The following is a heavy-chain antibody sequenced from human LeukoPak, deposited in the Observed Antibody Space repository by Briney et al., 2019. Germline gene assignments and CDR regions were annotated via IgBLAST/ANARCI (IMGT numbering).Heavy chain of an antibody. J-gene: IGHJ4*02. CDR1: GGSVSGYY. V-gene: IGHV4-59*02. D-gene: IGHD3-22*01. CDR3: ARHYYDSSGYYIFDY. CDR2: IYYSGST. Sequence: PSETLSLTCTVSGGSVSGYYWSWIRQPPGKGLEWIGYIYYSGSTNYNPSLNSQVTISVDTSKNQFSLKLSSVTAADTAVYYCARHYYDSSGYYIFDYWGQGTLVTVSS.